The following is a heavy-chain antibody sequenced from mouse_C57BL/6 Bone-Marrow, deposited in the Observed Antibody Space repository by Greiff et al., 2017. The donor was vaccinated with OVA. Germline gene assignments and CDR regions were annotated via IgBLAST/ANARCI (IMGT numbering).Heavy chain of an antibody. CDR1: GFSFNTYA. V-gene: IGHV10-1*01. J-gene: IGHJ4*01. CDR2: IRSKSNNYAT. CDR3: MRLYYYAMDY. Sequence: EVKLVESGGGLVQPKGSLKLSCAASGFSFNTYAMNWVRQAPGKGLEWVARIRSKSNNYATYYADSVKDRFTISRDDSESMLYLQMNNLKTEDTAMYYSMRLYYYAMDYWGQGTSVTVSA.